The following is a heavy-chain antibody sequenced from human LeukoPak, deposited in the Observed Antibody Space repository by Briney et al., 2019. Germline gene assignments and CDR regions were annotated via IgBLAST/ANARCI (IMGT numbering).Heavy chain of an antibody. CDR2: INEDASII. D-gene: IGHD3-16*01. CDR3: VRDLILVWTPGDDFDF. V-gene: IGHV3-74*01. CDR1: GFTFSGYW. J-gene: IGHJ4*02. Sequence: GGSLRLSCAASGFTFSGYWMHWVRQAPGKGLEVGSRINEDASIITYADSVKGRFIISRDNTKNSLYLQMNSLRAEDTAVYYCVRDLILVWTPGDDFDFWGQGTLVTVSS.